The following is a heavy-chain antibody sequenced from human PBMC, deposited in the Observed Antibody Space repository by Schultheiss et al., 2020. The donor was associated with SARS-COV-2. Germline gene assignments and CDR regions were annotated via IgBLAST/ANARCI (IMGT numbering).Heavy chain of an antibody. CDR3: ARGVRTVTTSFDY. V-gene: IGHV4-34*01. CDR1: GGSFSGYY. CDR2: INHSGST. Sequence: SQTHSLTCAVYGGSFSGYYWSWIRQPPGKGLEWIGEINHSGSTNYNPSLKSRVTISVDTSKNQFSLKLSSVTAADTAVYYCARGVRTVTTSFDYWGQGTLVSVSS. D-gene: IGHD4-17*01. J-gene: IGHJ4*02.